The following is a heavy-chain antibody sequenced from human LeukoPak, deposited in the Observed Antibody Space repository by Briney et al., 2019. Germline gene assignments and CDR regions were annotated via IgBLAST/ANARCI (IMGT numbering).Heavy chain of an antibody. V-gene: IGHV4-38-2*02. J-gene: IGHJ4*02. D-gene: IGHD5-12*01. CDR1: GYSISSGYY. CDR3: ARVSGYDWESFYDY. CDR2: IYHSGST. Sequence: SETLSLTCNVSGYSISSGYYWGWIRQPPGKGLQWIGTIYHSGSTYYNPSLKSRVTISVDTPKNQFSLKLNSVTAADTAVYYCARVSGYDWESFYDYWGQGTLVTVSS.